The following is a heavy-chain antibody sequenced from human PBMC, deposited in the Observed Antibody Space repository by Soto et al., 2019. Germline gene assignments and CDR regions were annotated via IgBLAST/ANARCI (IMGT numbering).Heavy chain of an antibody. CDR3: ARFRQYESSGYYSKYWFDP. J-gene: IGHJ5*02. V-gene: IGHV1-18*01. CDR1: GYTFTSYG. Sequence: ASVKVSCTASGYTFTSYGISWVRQAPGQGREWMGWISAYNGNTNYAQKLQGRVTMTTDTSTSTAYMELRSPISDDTAVYFCARFRQYESSGYYSKYWFDPWGQGILVTVYS. D-gene: IGHD3-22*01. CDR2: ISAYNGNT.